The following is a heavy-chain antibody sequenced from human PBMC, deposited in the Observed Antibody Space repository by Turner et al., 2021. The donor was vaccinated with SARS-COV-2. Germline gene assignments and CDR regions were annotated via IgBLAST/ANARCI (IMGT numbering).Heavy chain of an antibody. Sequence: QLQLQESGPGLVKPSETLSVTCTVSGGSINTSPYYWGWIRQPPGKGLEWIGNIYYSGSNYYNPSLKSRIIISIDTSKNQFSLQVTSVTAADTAIYYCASRRGGSAAYNPWGQGTLVTVSS. D-gene: IGHD6-13*01. CDR1: GGSINTSPYY. J-gene: IGHJ5*02. V-gene: IGHV4-39*01. CDR2: IYYSGSN. CDR3: ASRRGGSAAYNP.